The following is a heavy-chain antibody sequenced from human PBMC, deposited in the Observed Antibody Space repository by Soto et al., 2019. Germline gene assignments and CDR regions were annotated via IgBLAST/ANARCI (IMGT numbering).Heavy chain of an antibody. CDR3: ARAGAT. Sequence: GGSLRLSCAVSGFSFSSYWMSWVRQAPGRGLEWVATIAHDGSEKFYADSVKGRFTISRDNSKNTLDLQMNSLRLDDTAVYYCARAGATWGQGTMVTVSS. CDR2: IAHDGSEK. D-gene: IGHD1-26*01. CDR1: GFSFSSYW. V-gene: IGHV3-7*01. J-gene: IGHJ3*01.